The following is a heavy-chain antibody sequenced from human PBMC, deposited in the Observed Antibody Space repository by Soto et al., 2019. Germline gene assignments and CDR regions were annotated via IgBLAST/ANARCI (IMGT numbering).Heavy chain of an antibody. J-gene: IGHJ6*02. V-gene: IGHV3-15*01. Sequence: XGSLRLSCSASGFTFSNAWMSWVRQAPGKGLEWVGRIKSKTDGGTTDYAAPVKGRFTISRDDSKNTLYLQMNSLKTEDTAVYYCTTPLVQAAIYYYGMDVWGQGTTVTVSS. CDR2: IKSKTDGGTT. D-gene: IGHD2-2*02. CDR1: GFTFSNAW. CDR3: TTPLVQAAIYYYGMDV.